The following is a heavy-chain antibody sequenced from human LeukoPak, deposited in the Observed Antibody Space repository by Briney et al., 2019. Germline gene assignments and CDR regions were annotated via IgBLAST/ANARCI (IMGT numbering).Heavy chain of an antibody. J-gene: IGHJ4*02. V-gene: IGHV3-66*01. Sequence: GGSLRLSCAASGLTVSSNYMSWVRQAPGKGLEGVSVIYSGGSTYYADSVKGRFTISRDNSKNTLYLQMNSLRAEDTAVYYCARVLAGSVSAYFDYWGQGTLVTVSS. CDR1: GLTVSSNY. CDR3: ARVLAGSVSAYFDY. D-gene: IGHD3-10*01. CDR2: IYSGGST.